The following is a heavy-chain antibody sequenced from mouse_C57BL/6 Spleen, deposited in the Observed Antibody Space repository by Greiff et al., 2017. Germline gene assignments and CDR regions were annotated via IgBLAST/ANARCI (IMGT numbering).Heavy chain of an antibody. D-gene: IGHD1-1*01. CDR1: GYTFTSYW. CDR2: IDPSDSYT. Sequence: QVQLQQPGAELVRPGTSVKLSCKASGYTFTSYWMHWVKQRPGQGLEWIGVIDPSDSYTNYNQKFKGKATLTVDTSSSTAYMQLSSLTSEYSAVYYCARSLYGSSFDYWGQGTTLTVSS. CDR3: ARSLYGSSFDY. V-gene: IGHV1-59*01. J-gene: IGHJ2*01.